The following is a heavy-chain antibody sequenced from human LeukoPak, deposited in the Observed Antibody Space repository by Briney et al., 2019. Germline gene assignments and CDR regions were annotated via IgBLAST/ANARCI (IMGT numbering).Heavy chain of an antibody. CDR3: ARDLGTSGWYTFDY. Sequence: SETLSLTCAISGDSVASNNGAWNWIRQSPSRGLEWLGGTYYRSKWYNDYAMPMKGRISINPDTSKNQFSLQVNSVTPEDTAIYYCARDLGTSGWYTFDYWGQGTLVTVSS. CDR1: GDSVASNNGA. V-gene: IGHV6-1*01. D-gene: IGHD6-19*01. CDR2: TYYRSKWYN. J-gene: IGHJ4*02.